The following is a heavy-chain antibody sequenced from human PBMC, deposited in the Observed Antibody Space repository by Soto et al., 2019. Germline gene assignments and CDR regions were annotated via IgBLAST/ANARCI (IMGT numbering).Heavy chain of an antibody. Sequence: SETLSLTCAVYGGSFSGYYWSWIRQPPGKGLEWIGEINHSGSTNYNPSLKGRVTISVDTSKNQFSLKLSSVTAADTAVYYCARQVVVVATPTYYYYYMDVWGKGTTVTVS. D-gene: IGHD2-15*01. CDR2: INHSGST. V-gene: IGHV4-34*01. CDR1: GGSFSGYY. J-gene: IGHJ6*03. CDR3: ARQVVVVATPTYYYYYMDV.